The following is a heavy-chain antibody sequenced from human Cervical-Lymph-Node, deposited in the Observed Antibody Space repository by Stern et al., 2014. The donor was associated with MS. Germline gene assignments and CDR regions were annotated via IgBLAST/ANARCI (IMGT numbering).Heavy chain of an antibody. D-gene: IGHD2-8*01. CDR1: GFTFSSYG. V-gene: IGHV3-30*03. J-gene: IGHJ4*02. Sequence: VQLLESGGAVVQPGRSLRLSCAASGFTFSSYGMHWVRQAPGKGLEWVTVISDDGNHKYYAASVKGRLTISRDNSKNTMHLQMNSVTPDDTAIYYCARDYEDTSMLFDHWGQGTLVTVSS. CDR3: ARDYEDTSMLFDH. CDR2: ISDDGNHK.